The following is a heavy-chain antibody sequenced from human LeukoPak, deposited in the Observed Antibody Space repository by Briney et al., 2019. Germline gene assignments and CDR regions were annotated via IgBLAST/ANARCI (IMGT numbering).Heavy chain of an antibody. CDR1: GFTFSSYG. J-gene: IGHJ4*02. CDR2: ISGSGGRT. CDR3: AKFHIVVVNGYFDY. Sequence: GGSLRLSCAASGFTFSSYGMSWVRQAPGKGLEWVSGISGSGGRTYYADSVKGRFTISRDNSKNTLYLQMNSLRAEDTAVYYCAKFHIVVVNGYFDYWGQGTLVTVSS. V-gene: IGHV3-23*01. D-gene: IGHD2-21*01.